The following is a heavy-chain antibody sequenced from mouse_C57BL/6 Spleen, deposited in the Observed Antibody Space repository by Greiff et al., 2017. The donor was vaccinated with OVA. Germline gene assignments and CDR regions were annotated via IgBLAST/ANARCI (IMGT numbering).Heavy chain of an antibody. D-gene: IGHD2-3*01. J-gene: IGHJ1*03. CDR1: GYTFTSYW. CDR2: IDPSDSAT. CDR3: ARGGVYDGYSYGYFDV. Sequence: QVQLQQPGAELVRPGSSVKLSCKASGYTFTSYWMHWVKQRPIQGLEWIGNIDPSDSATHYNQKFKDKATLTVDKSSSTAYMQLSSLTSEDSAVYYCARGGVYDGYSYGYFDVWGTGTTGTVSS. V-gene: IGHV1-52*01.